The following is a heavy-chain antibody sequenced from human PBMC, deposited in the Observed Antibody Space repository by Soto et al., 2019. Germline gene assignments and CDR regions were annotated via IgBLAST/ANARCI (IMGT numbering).Heavy chain of an antibody. CDR2: ISSDGRNK. CDR1: GFTFTRHA. J-gene: IGHJ4*02. D-gene: IGHD3-3*01. V-gene: IGHV3-30*04. Sequence: QVQLVESGGGGVQPGRSLRLSCAASGFTFTRHAMHWVRQAPGKGLECVAVISSDGRNKYYADSVKGQFTISRDNSKNTLYLQMDSLRVEDTAVYYCAREAIFGVVREYYFDYWGQGTLVTVSS. CDR3: AREAIFGVVREYYFDY.